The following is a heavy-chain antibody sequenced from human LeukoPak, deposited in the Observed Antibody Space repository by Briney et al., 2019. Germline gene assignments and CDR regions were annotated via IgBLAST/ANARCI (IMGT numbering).Heavy chain of an antibody. CDR3: ARAGVRYFDWLGY. J-gene: IGHJ4*02. V-gene: IGHV1-2*02. Sequence: ASVTVSFKASGYTFNVYYMHWVRQAPGQGLEWMGWLNPDSAGTNYAQRFQGRVTMTRDTSISTAYMELSRLRSDDTAVYYCARAGVRYFDWLGYWGQGTLVTVSS. CDR1: GYTFNVYY. CDR2: LNPDSAGT. D-gene: IGHD3-9*01.